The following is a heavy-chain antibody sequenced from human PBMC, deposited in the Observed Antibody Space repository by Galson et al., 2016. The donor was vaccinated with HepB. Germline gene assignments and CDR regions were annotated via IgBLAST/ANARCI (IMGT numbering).Heavy chain of an antibody. CDR2: ISPTSRYK. J-gene: IGHJ2*01. V-gene: IGHV3-21*01. D-gene: IGHD3-10*01. Sequence: SLRLSCAASGFTFSRYTMNWVRQAPGKGLEWVSSISPTSRYKHWAGSLEGRFAISRDNANNSLYLQMNSLRAEDTAVYYCAGRPITMVRGVIINYWYFDLWGRGTLVTVSS. CDR3: AGRPITMVRGVIINYWYFDL. CDR1: GFTFSRYT.